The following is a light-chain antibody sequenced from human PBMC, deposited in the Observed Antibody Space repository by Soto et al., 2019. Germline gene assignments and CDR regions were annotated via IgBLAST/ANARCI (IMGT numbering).Light chain of an antibody. CDR1: RNISIF. V-gene: IGKV1-39*01. CDR3: QQSFTTPPYT. Sequence: DIQMTQSPSSLSASVGDRVTITCRASRNISIFLNWYQQRPGKAPKLPIYAASSFLSGVPSRFSGSGSGTDFTLTISSLQVEDFATYFCQQSFTTPPYTFGQGTKLDIK. J-gene: IGKJ2*01. CDR2: AAS.